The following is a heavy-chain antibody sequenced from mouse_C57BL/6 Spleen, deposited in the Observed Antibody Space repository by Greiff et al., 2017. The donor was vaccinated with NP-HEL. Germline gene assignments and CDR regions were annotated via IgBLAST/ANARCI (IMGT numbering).Heavy chain of an antibody. D-gene: IGHD1-1*01. V-gene: IGHV1-18*01. CDR1: GYTFTDYN. Sequence: EVQLQQSGPELVKPGASVKIPCKASGYTFTDYNMDWVKQSHGKSLEWIGEINPNNGGTIYNQKFKGKATLTVDKSSSTAYMELRSLTSEDTAVYYCARNYGSTWTYWGQGTLVTVSA. J-gene: IGHJ3*01. CDR2: INPNNGGT. CDR3: ARNYGSTWTY.